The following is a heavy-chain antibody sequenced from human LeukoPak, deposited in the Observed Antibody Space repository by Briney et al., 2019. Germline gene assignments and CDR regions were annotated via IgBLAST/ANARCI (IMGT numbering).Heavy chain of an antibody. J-gene: IGHJ4*02. Sequence: GGSLRLSCAASGFTFSSYSMNWVRQAPGKGLEWVSSISSSSSYIYYADSVKGRFTISRDNAKNSLYLQMNSLRAEDTAVYYCARETYYYDSSLGYWGQGTLVTVSS. V-gene: IGHV3-21*04. CDR3: ARETYYYDSSLGY. D-gene: IGHD3-22*01. CDR2: ISSSSSYI. CDR1: GFTFSSYS.